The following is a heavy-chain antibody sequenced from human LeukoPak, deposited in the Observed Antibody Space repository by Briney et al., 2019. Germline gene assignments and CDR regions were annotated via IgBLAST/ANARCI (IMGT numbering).Heavy chain of an antibody. CDR1: GGSISSYY. J-gene: IGHJ6*03. V-gene: IGHV4-59*01. Sequence: SETLSLTCTVSGGSISSYYWSWIRQPPGKGLEWIGYIYYSGSTNYNPSLKSRVTISVDTSKNQFSLKLSSVTAADTAVYYCASTKGENYDFWSGYYWVNHYMDVWGKGTTVAVSS. CDR2: IYYSGST. D-gene: IGHD3-3*01. CDR3: ASTKGENYDFWSGYYWVNHYMDV.